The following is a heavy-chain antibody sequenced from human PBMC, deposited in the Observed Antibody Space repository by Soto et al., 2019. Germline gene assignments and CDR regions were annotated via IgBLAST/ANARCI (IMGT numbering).Heavy chain of an antibody. CDR1: GGTFSSYA. CDR3: ARDGRGYCTNGGCSTMDV. V-gene: IGHV1-69*12. D-gene: IGHD2-8*01. Sequence: QVQLVQSGAEVKKPGSSVKVSCKASGGTFSSYAISWVRQAPGQGLEWMGGIIPIFGTANYAQKFQGRVKITADESTSSAYIELSSLGSEETAVYYCARDGRGYCTNGGCSTMDVWGQGTTVTVSS. CDR2: IIPIFGTA. J-gene: IGHJ6*02.